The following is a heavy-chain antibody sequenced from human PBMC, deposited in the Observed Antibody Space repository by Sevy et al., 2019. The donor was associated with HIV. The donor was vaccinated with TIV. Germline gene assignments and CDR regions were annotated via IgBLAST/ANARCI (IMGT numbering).Heavy chain of an antibody. J-gene: IGHJ4*02. Sequence: ASVKVSCKASGYTFTSYGISWVRQAPGQGLEWMGWISAYNGNTNYAQKLQGRVTMTTDTSTSTAYMELRSLRSDDTAVYYGARDLTYDYVWGSYRDWGQGTLVTVSS. D-gene: IGHD3-16*02. CDR2: ISAYNGNT. CDR3: ARDLTYDYVWGSYRD. V-gene: IGHV1-18*01. CDR1: GYTFTSYG.